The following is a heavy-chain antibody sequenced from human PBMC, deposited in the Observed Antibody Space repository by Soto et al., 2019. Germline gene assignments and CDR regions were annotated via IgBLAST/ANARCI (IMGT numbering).Heavy chain of an antibody. Sequence: QITLNESGPTRVKPTQTLTLTCTFSGFSLSTSGVGVGWIRQSPGKALEWLAFIYWDDDKRYSPSLRSRLTLTNNTSSNQVVLTMTHMDPVDTASYFCARRPGLQGYWDGGYFDYWGLGTLVTVSS. CDR2: IYWDDDK. D-gene: IGHD1-1*01. CDR1: GFSLSTSGVG. V-gene: IGHV2-5*02. J-gene: IGHJ4*03. CDR3: ARRPGLQGYWDGGYFDY.